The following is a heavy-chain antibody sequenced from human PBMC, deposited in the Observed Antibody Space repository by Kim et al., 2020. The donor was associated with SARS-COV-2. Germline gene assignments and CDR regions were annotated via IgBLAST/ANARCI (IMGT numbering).Heavy chain of an antibody. D-gene: IGHD6-19*01. CDR3: ARGSSRYSSGWGSVYYYYYGMDV. CDR2: ISSSSSYI. V-gene: IGHV3-21*01. CDR1: GFTFSSYS. Sequence: GGSLRLSCAASGFTFSSYSMNWVRQAPGKGLEWVSSISSSSSYIYYADSVKGRFTISRDNAKNSLYLQMNSLRAEDTAVYYCARGSSRYSSGWGSVYYYYYGMDVWGQGTTVTVSS. J-gene: IGHJ6*02.